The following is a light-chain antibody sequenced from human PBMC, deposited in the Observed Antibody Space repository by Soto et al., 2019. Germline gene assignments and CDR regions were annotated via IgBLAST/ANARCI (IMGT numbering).Light chain of an antibody. CDR1: QSVSSN. V-gene: IGKV3-15*01. CDR2: GAS. J-gene: IGKJ5*01. CDR3: QQYNGWPIT. Sequence: IVLTQSPDTLSLSPGERVTLSCRASQSVSSNLAWYQQKPGQAPRLLIYGASTRATGFPARFSGSGSGTEFTLTISSLQSEDFAVYYCQQYNGWPITFGQGTRLEIK.